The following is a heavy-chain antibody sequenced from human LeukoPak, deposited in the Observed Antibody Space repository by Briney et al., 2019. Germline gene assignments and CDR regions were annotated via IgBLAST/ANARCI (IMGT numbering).Heavy chain of an antibody. CDR2: IYSGGST. V-gene: IGHV3-53*01. D-gene: IGHD2-15*01. Sequence: GGSLRLSCAASGFTFSSYAMSWVRQAPGKGLEWVSVIYSGGSTYYADSVKGRFTISRDNSKNTLYLQMNSLRAEDTAVYYCARLGRGYFDYWGQGTLVTVSS. CDR1: GFTFSSYA. CDR3: ARLGRGYFDY. J-gene: IGHJ4*02.